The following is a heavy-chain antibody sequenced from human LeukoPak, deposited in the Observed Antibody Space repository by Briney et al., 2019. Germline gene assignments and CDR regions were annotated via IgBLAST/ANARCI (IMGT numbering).Heavy chain of an antibody. CDR1: GFTFSDYY. J-gene: IGHJ4*02. D-gene: IGHD1-20*01. V-gene: IGHV3-11*01. CDR2: ISSSGSTL. Sequence: GGSLRLSCAASGFTFSDYYMSWVRQARGKGVEWVSYISSSGSTLYYADSVKGRITISRENAKNSLYLQMNSLRAEDTAVYYCARRRYNWNAIDYWGQGTLVTVSS. CDR3: ARRRYNWNAIDY.